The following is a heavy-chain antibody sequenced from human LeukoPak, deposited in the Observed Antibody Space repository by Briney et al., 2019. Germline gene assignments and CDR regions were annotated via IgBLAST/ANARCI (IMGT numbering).Heavy chain of an antibody. Sequence: SETLSLTCAVYGGSFSGYCWSWIRQPPGKGLEWIGEINHSGSTNYNPSLKSRVTISVDTSKNQFSLKLSSVTAAETAVYYCARGSMVRGVTPVDYWGQGTLVTVSS. V-gene: IGHV4-34*01. CDR3: ARGSMVRGVTPVDY. D-gene: IGHD3-10*01. CDR2: INHSGST. J-gene: IGHJ4*02. CDR1: GGSFSGYC.